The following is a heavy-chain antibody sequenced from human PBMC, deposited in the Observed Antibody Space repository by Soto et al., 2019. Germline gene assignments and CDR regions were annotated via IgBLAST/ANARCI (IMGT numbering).Heavy chain of an antibody. CDR1: GFTFSSYG. CDR3: ARDSGVSANGMDV. J-gene: IGHJ6*02. CDR2: IWYDGSNK. Sequence: GGSLRLSCAASGFTFSSYGMHWVRQAPGKGLEWVAVIWYDGSNKYYADSVKGRFTISRDNSKNTLYLQMNSLRAEDTAVYYCARDSGVSANGMDVWGQGTTVTVSS. V-gene: IGHV3-33*01. D-gene: IGHD3-10*01.